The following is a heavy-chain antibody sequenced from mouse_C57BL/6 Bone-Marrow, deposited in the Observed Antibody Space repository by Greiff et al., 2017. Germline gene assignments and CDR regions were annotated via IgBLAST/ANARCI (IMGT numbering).Heavy chain of an antibody. CDR2: IYPGSGST. Sequence: QVQLQQPGAELVKPGASVQMSCKASGYTFTSYWITWVKQRPGQGLEWIGDIYPGSGSTNYNEKFKSKATLTVDTSSSTAYMQLSSLTSEDSAVYYCARYLITTVVHWYFDVWGTGTTVTVSS. CDR1: GYTFTSYW. V-gene: IGHV1-55*01. CDR3: ARYLITTVVHWYFDV. D-gene: IGHD1-1*01. J-gene: IGHJ1*03.